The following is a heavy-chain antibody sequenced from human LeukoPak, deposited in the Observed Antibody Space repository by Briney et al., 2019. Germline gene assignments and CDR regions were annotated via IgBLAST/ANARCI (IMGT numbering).Heavy chain of an antibody. D-gene: IGHD4-17*01. V-gene: IGHV4-34*01. Sequence: PSETLSLTCAVYGGSFSGYYWSWIRRPPGKGLEWIGEINHSGSTNYNPSLKSRVTISVDTSKNQFSLKLSSVTAADTAVYYCARAMTTVTANWFDPWGQGTLVTVSS. J-gene: IGHJ5*02. CDR3: ARAMTTVTANWFDP. CDR1: GGSFSGYY. CDR2: INHSGST.